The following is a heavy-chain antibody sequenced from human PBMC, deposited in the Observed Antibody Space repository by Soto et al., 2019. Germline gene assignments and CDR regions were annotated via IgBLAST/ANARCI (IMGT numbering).Heavy chain of an antibody. J-gene: IGHJ6*02. CDR3: AKNGQPPYYYYGLDV. Sequence: QGHLVQSGAEVKKPGASVKVSCKASGYTFTRYGISWVRQAPGQGLEWMGWISGYNGDTNYAQNLQDRVTMTIDTSTNTAYMELRSLTSDDTAVYYCAKNGQPPYYYYGLDVWVQGTTVTVSS. CDR1: GYTFTRYG. D-gene: IGHD2-8*01. V-gene: IGHV1-18*01. CDR2: ISGYNGDT.